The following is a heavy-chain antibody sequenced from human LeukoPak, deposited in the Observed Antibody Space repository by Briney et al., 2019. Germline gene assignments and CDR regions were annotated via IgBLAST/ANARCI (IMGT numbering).Heavy chain of an antibody. Sequence: GGSLRLSCAASGFTFSSYWMSWVRQAPGKGLEWVANIKQDGSEKYYVDSVKGRFTISRDNAKSSLYLQMNSLRAEGTAVYYCARDYLGGSSFDYWGQGTLVTVSS. J-gene: IGHJ4*02. D-gene: IGHD6-13*01. CDR2: IKQDGSEK. CDR1: GFTFSSYW. V-gene: IGHV3-7*01. CDR3: ARDYLGGSSFDY.